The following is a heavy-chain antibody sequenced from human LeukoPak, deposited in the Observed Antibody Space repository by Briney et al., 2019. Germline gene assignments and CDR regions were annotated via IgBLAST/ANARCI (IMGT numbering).Heavy chain of an antibody. V-gene: IGHV3-33*01. CDR1: GFTFSGYG. Sequence: GGSLRLSCAASGFTFSGYGMHWVRQAPGKGLEWVAIIYDDGSNKYYADSVEGRFTISRDNPKNTLYLQMNSLRAEDTAVYYCARQFDGSHPNAFDIWGQGTMVTVSS. CDR3: ARQFDGSHPNAFDI. CDR2: IYDDGSNK. J-gene: IGHJ3*02. D-gene: IGHD1-26*01.